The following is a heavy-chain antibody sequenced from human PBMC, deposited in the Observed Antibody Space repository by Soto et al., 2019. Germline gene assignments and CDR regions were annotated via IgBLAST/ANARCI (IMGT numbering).Heavy chain of an antibody. D-gene: IGHD1-1*01. CDR1: GGSISSGDYY. V-gene: IGHV4-39*01. CDR2: INFSGST. CDR3: ARRHAPRYTTGNNHFDF. Sequence: PSETLSLTCTVSGGSISSGDYYWSWIRQPPGKGLEWIGSINFSGSTYYNPSLKSRVTISVDTSKNQFSLNLRSVTAADTAVYYCARRHAPRYTTGNNHFDFWGQGSLVTVSS. J-gene: IGHJ4*02.